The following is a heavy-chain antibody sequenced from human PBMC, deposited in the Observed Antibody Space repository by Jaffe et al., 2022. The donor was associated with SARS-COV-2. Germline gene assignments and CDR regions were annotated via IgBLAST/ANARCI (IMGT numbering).Heavy chain of an antibody. CDR2: IYWDDDK. J-gene: IGHJ2*01. CDR3: VRVVINHWYFDL. Sequence: QITLKESGPTLVKPTQTLTLTCTFSGFSLSTSGVGVGWIRQPPGKALEWLALIYWDDDKRYSPSLKSRLTITKDTSKNQVVLTMTNMDPVDTATYYCVRVVINHWYFDLWGRGTLVTVSS. CDR1: GFSLSTSGVG. D-gene: IGHD3-3*01. V-gene: IGHV2-5*02.